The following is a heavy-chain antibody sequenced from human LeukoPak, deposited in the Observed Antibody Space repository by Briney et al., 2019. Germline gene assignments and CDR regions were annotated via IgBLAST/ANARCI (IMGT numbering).Heavy chain of an antibody. Sequence: SETLSLTCAVYGGSFSGYYWSWIRQPPGKGLEWIGEIHHSGSTYYNPSLKSRVTISVDTSKNQFSLQLSSVTAADTAIYYCARRRGGNNYYFDYWGQGTLVTVSS. D-gene: IGHD4-23*01. CDR2: IHHSGST. CDR1: GGSFSGYY. V-gene: IGHV4-34*01. J-gene: IGHJ4*02. CDR3: ARRRGGNNYYFDY.